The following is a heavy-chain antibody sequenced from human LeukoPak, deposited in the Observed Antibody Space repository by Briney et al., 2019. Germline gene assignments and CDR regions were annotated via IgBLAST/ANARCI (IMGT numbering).Heavy chain of an antibody. D-gene: IGHD3-10*01. Sequence: ASVKVSCKASGYTFTSYGISWVRQAPGQGLEWMGWISAYNGNTNYAQKLQGRVTMTTDTSTSTAYMELRSLRSDDTAVYYCARGAYYYGSGSYYTYYMDVWGKGTTVTISS. J-gene: IGHJ6*03. CDR1: GYTFTSYG. V-gene: IGHV1-18*01. CDR2: ISAYNGNT. CDR3: ARGAYYYGSGSYYTYYMDV.